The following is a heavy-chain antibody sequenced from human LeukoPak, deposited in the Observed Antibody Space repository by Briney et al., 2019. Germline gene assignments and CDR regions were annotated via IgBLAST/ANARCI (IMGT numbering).Heavy chain of an antibody. CDR2: ITVDGEDT. CDR1: GFNFRKYG. D-gene: IGHD6-19*01. V-gene: IGHV3-23*01. CDR3: AKVAGPFDY. J-gene: IGHJ4*02. Sequence: GSLRLSCDASGFNFRKYGMTWVRQAPGKGLEWVSSITVDGEDTFYADSVKGRFTISRDNSKNTLYLQMNSLRAEDTAVYYCAKVAGPFDYWGQGTLVTVSS.